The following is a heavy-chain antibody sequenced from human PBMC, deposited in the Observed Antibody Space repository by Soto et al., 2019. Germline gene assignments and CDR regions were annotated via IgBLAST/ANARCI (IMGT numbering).Heavy chain of an antibody. CDR2: ISSSGSTI. J-gene: IGHJ4*02. D-gene: IGHD5-18*01. Sequence: LRLSCAASGFTFSDYYMSWIRQAPGKGLEWVSYISSSGSTIYYAGSVKGRFIISRDNAKNSLYLQMNSLRAEDTALYYCARDSYGYFMFPDFWGQGTLVTVSS. CDR3: ARDSYGYFMFPDF. V-gene: IGHV3-11*01. CDR1: GFTFSDYY.